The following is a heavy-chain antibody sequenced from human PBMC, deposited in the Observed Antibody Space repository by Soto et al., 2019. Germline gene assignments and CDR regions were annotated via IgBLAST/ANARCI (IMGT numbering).Heavy chain of an antibody. Sequence: GSLRLSCAASGFTFNSYSVNWVRQAPGKGLEWVASISSGSVYIDFADSVKGRFTISRDDVTNSVSLQMDSLRVEDTGIYYCARYDAFKAFDLWGQGTMVTVSS. D-gene: IGHD1-1*01. J-gene: IGHJ3*01. CDR1: GFTFNSYS. V-gene: IGHV3-21*01. CDR2: ISSGSVYI. CDR3: ARYDAFKAFDL.